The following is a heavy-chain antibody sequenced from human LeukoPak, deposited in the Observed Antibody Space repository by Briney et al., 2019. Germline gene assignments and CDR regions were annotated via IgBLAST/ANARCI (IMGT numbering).Heavy chain of an antibody. V-gene: IGHV3-21*01. CDR3: ARDVEQWLVPVQFDY. J-gene: IGHJ4*02. Sequence: PGGSLRLSCAASGFTVSSNYMNWVRQAPGKGLEWVSSISSSSSYIYYADSVKGRVTISRDNAKNSLYLQMNSLRAEDTAVYYCARDVEQWLVPVQFDYWGQGTLVTVSS. D-gene: IGHD6-19*01. CDR1: GFTVSSNY. CDR2: ISSSSSYI.